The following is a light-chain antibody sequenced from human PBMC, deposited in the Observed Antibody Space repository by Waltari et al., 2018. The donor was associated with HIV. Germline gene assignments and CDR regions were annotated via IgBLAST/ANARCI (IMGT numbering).Light chain of an antibody. Sequence: QSALTQPASVSGSPGQSITISCTGTSSDVGSYTLVSCYQQHPGKAPKLMIYEGSKRPSVVSNRCSGSKSCNTASLTISLLHADYYAYYYCCSYAGSSILVVFGGGTKLTVL. CDR2: EGS. CDR1: SSDVGSYTL. J-gene: IGLJ2*01. V-gene: IGLV2-23*01. CDR3: CSYAGSSILVV.